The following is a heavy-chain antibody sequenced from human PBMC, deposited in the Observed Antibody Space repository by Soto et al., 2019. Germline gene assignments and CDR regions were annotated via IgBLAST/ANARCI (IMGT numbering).Heavy chain of an antibody. D-gene: IGHD2-2*01. CDR2: IRSKANSYAT. V-gene: IGHV3-73*01. CDR3: TRIRDIVVVPAAAILAYYYYGMDV. CDR1: GFTFSGSA. J-gene: IGHJ6*02. Sequence: GGSLRLSCAASGFTFSGSAMHWVRQASGKGLEWVGRIRSKANSYATAYAASVKGRFTISRDDSKNTAYLQMNSLKTEETAVYYCTRIRDIVVVPAAAILAYYYYGMDVWGQGTTVTVSS.